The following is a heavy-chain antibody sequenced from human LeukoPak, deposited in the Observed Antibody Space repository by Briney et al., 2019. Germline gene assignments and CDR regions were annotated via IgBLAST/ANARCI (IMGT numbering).Heavy chain of an antibody. V-gene: IGHV3-74*01. CDR2: INSDGSST. J-gene: IGHJ4*02. CDR3: ASTYYYDSSGYLLDY. D-gene: IGHD3-22*01. Sequence: GGSLRLSCAASGFTFSSYWLHWVRQAPGKGLVWVSRINSDGSSTSYADSVKGRFTISRDNAKNTLYLQMNSLGAEDTAVYYCASTYYYDSSGYLLDYWGQATLVTVSS. CDR1: GFTFSSYW.